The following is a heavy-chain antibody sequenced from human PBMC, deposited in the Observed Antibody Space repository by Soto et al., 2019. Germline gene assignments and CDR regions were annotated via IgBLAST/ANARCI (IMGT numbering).Heavy chain of an antibody. J-gene: IGHJ4*02. CDR2: IAFDGSKT. CDR1: GSTFSTYD. V-gene: IGHV3-30*03. D-gene: IGHD1-26*01. CDR3: VREGYSGSYAAF. Sequence: QVQLVQSGGGVVQPGRSLSLSCEASGSTFSTYDMDWVRQAPGKGLEWVAIIAFDGSKTNYADSVKGRFTVSSDNSKNTLFLQMNRLRPDDTATYYCVREGYSGSYAAFWGQGSLVTLSS.